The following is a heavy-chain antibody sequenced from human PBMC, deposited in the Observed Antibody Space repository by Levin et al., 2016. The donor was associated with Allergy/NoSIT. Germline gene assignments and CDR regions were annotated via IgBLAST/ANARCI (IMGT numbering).Heavy chain of an antibody. J-gene: IGHJ4*02. CDR1: GFTFSSYS. D-gene: IGHD2-15*01. Sequence: GESLKISCAASGFTFSSYSMHWVRQAPGKGLEWVAVVSYDGSYKYYADSVKGRFTISRDNSKNSLYLQVNSLRAEDTAVYYCARGGAAARYHLDHWGQGNLVTVSS. V-gene: IGHV3-30*04. CDR2: VSYDGSYK. CDR3: ARGGAAARYHLDH.